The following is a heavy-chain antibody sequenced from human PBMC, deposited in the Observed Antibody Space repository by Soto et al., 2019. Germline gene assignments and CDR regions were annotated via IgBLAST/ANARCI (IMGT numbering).Heavy chain of an antibody. CDR3: ARGDEPVSHGGYFDL. J-gene: IGHJ2*01. Sequence: EVQLVESGGGLVKPRGSLRLSCAASGFTFSSYSMNWVRQAPGKGLEWVSSISSSSSYIYYADSVKGRFTISRDNAKNSLDLQMNSLRAEDTAVYYCARGDEPVSHGGYFDLWGRGTLVTVSS. CDR1: GFTFSSYS. V-gene: IGHV3-21*01. CDR2: ISSSSSYI. D-gene: IGHD4-17*01.